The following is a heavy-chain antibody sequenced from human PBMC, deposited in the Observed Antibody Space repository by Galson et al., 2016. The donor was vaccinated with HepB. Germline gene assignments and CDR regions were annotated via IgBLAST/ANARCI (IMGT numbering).Heavy chain of an antibody. CDR3: ARQRQSLPDDAFDI. V-gene: IGHV4-59*01. CDR1: GGSISNYY. D-gene: IGHD1-14*01. Sequence: SETLSLTCTVSGGSISNYYWSWIRQPPGKGLEWIGFIHYSGTTNYNPSLKSRVTISVDMSKNQFSLKLSSVTAADTAVYYCARQRQSLPDDAFDIWGQGTMVTDSS. CDR2: IHYSGTT. J-gene: IGHJ3*02.